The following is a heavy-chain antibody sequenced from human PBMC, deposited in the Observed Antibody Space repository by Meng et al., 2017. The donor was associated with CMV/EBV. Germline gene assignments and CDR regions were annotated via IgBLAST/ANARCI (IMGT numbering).Heavy chain of an antibody. CDR3: ARFYYDSSGPLFDY. V-gene: IGHV3-20*03. J-gene: IGHJ4*02. CDR1: GFTFDYYV. Sequence: ASGFTFDYYVMSWVRQAPGKGLEWVSGINWNGGSTGYADSVKVRFTISRDNAKNSLYLQMNSLRAEDTALYYCARFYYDSSGPLFDYWGQGTLVTVSS. CDR2: INWNGGST. D-gene: IGHD3-22*01.